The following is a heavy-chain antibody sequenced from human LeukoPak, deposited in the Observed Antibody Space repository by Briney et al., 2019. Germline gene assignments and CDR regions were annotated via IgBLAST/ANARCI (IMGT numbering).Heavy chain of an antibody. CDR3: VRGTDDILTDNYGMDV. CDR1: GYTFTIYG. V-gene: IGHV1-18*01. J-gene: IGHJ6*02. D-gene: IGHD3-9*01. Sequence: ASVKVSCKTSGYTFTIYGVTWVRQAPGQGLEWMGWINPSTGDTSFAQRFRDRVTMTTDTSTTTAYMEVRSLRSDDTAVYYCVRGTDDILTDNYGMDVWGQGTTVTVSS. CDR2: INPSTGDT.